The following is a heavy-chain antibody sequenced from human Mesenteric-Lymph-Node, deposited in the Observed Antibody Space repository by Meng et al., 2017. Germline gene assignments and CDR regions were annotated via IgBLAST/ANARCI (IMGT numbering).Heavy chain of an antibody. CDR1: GYTFTDYY. Sequence: QVQLVESGAEVKKPGASVKVSCKAAGYTFTDYYMHWVRQDPGQGLEWMGWINPNSNGTNYAQKFQDRVTMTRDTSISTAYMELSRLRSDDTAVYYCARHDSRGKLYFDLWGRGTLVTVSS. V-gene: IGHV1-2*02. CDR2: INPNSNGT. CDR3: ARHDSRGKLYFDL. D-gene: IGHD3-22*01. J-gene: IGHJ2*01.